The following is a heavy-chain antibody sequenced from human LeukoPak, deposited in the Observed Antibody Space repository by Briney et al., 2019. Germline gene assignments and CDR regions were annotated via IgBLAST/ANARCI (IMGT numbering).Heavy chain of an antibody. Sequence: GGSLRLPCAASGFNFSYYYMSWIRQAPGKGLEWVSYISSSGRGKYYADSVKGRFTISRDNSKNMLSLQMSSLRGEDTAVYYCAKDHGPAHYYMDVWGKGTTVTVSS. J-gene: IGHJ6*03. D-gene: IGHD2-2*01. V-gene: IGHV3-11*04. CDR3: AKDHGPAHYYMDV. CDR2: ISSSGRGK. CDR1: GFNFSYYY.